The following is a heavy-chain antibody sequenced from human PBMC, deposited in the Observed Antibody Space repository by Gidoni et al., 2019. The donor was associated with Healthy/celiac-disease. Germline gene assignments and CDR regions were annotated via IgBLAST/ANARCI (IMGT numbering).Heavy chain of an antibody. Sequence: EVQLLASGGGLVQPGGSLRLSCAASGFTFSSYAMSCVRQAPGKGLEWVSAMRGSVGSTYYACSVKGRFTISRDNSKNTLYLQMNSLRAEDTAVYYCARTYLFDSSGSGDYWGQGTLVTVSS. J-gene: IGHJ4*02. CDR2: MRGSVGST. V-gene: IGHV3-23*01. CDR1: GFTFSSYA. CDR3: ARTYLFDSSGSGDY. D-gene: IGHD3-22*01.